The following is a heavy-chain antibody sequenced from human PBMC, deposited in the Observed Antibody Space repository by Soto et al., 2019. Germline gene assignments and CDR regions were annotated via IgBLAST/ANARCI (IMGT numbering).Heavy chain of an antibody. CDR1: GDSITSNSYF. CDR3: ARASNKRGYSYGPDY. V-gene: IGHV4-39*07. CDR2: IYYSGTT. Sequence: PSETLSLTCTVSGDSITSNSYFWAWIRQPPGKGLEWIGSIYYSGTTYYNPSLKSRVTISVDTSKNQFSLKLSSVTAADTAVYYCARASNKRGYSYGPDYWGQGPLVTVSS. D-gene: IGHD5-18*01. J-gene: IGHJ4*02.